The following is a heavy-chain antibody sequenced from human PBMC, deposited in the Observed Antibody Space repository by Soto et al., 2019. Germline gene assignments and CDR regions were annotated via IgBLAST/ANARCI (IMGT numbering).Heavy chain of an antibody. J-gene: IGHJ2*01. CDR2: INHSGST. CDR3: ARGTIVAASHRYFDL. Sequence: QVQLQQWGAGLLKPSETLSLTCAVYGGSFSGYYWSWIRQPPGKGLEWIGEINHSGSTNYNPSLKSQVTISVDTSKNQFSMKLSSVTAADTAVYYCARGTIVAASHRYFDLWGRGTLVTVSS. D-gene: IGHD5-12*01. CDR1: GGSFSGYY. V-gene: IGHV4-34*01.